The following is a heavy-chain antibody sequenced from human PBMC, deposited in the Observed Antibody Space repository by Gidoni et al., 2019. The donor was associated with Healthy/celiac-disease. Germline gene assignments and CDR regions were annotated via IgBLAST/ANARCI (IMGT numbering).Heavy chain of an antibody. Sequence: CISSSSYYWGWIRQPPGKGLEWIGSIYYSGSTYYNPSLKSRVTISVDTSKNQFSLKLSSVTAADTAVYYCARHRFTRSGYYSRIRSYFDYWGQGTLVTVSS. D-gene: IGHD3-22*01. J-gene: IGHJ4*02. CDR3: ARHRFTRSGYYSRIRSYFDY. CDR2: IYYSGST. V-gene: IGHV4-39*01. CDR1: CISSSSYY.